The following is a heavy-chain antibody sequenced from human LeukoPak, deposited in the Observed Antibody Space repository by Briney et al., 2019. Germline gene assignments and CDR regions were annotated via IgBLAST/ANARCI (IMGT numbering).Heavy chain of an antibody. CDR3: AKDPAGMDV. CDR1: GFTFSSYA. CDR2: ISGSGGST. J-gene: IGHJ6*02. D-gene: IGHD2-2*01. V-gene: IGHV3-23*01. Sequence: LSGGSLRLSCAASGFTFSSYAMSWVRQAPGKGLEWVSAISGSGGSTCYADSVKGRFTISRDNSKNTLYLQMNSLRAEDAAVYYCAKDPAGMDVWGQGTTVTVSS.